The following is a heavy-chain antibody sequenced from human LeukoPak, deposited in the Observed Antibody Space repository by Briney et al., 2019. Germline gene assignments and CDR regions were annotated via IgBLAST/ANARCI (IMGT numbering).Heavy chain of an antibody. Sequence: SETLSLTCAVYGGSFSGYYWSLIRQPPGKGLEWIGESNHSGSTNYNPSLKSRVTISVDTSKNQFSLKLSSVTAADTAVYYCARGGGSSGWHRRSVGFDYWGQGTLVTVSS. J-gene: IGHJ4*02. CDR2: SNHSGST. D-gene: IGHD6-19*01. CDR3: ARGGGSSGWHRRSVGFDY. CDR1: GGSFSGYY. V-gene: IGHV4-34*01.